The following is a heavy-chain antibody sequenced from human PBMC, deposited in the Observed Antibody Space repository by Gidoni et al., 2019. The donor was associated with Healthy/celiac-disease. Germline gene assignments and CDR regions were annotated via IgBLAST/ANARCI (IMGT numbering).Heavy chain of an antibody. CDR1: GYTFTSYA. Sequence: QVQLVQSGAEVKKPGASVKVSCKASGYTFTSYATPWVRQAPVQRLEWMGWINAGNGNTKYSQKFQGRVTITRYTSASTAYMELSSLRSEDTAVYYCARAEVDSSSWTGYYYYYGMDVWGQGTTVTVSS. V-gene: IGHV1-3*01. CDR2: INAGNGNT. J-gene: IGHJ6*02. CDR3: ARAEVDSSSWTGYYYYYGMDV. D-gene: IGHD6-13*01.